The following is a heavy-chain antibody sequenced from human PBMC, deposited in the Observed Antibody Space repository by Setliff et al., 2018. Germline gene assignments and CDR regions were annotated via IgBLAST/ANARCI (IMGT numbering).Heavy chain of an antibody. V-gene: IGHV3-21*01. CDR1: GFTFSSYS. CDR2: ISSSSSYI. J-gene: IGHJ3*02. CDR3: ARDLRAYSSGWYGMDAFDI. Sequence: KAGGSLRLSCAASGFTFSSYSMNWVRQAPGKGLEWVSSISSSSSYIYYADSVKGRFTISRDNAKNSLYLQMNSLRAEDTAVYYCARDLRAYSSGWYGMDAFDIWGQGTMVTVSS. D-gene: IGHD6-19*01.